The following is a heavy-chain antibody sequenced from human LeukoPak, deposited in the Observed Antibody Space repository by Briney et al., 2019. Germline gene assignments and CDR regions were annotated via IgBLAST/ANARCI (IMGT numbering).Heavy chain of an antibody. D-gene: IGHD5-12*01. Sequence: GESLKISCKGSGYSFTSYWIGWVRQAPGQGLEWMGWISAYNGNTNYAQKLQGRVTMTTDTSTSTAYMELRSLRSDDTAVYYCARDSGYGLDYWGQGTLVTVSS. CDR2: ISAYNGNT. V-gene: IGHV1-18*04. CDR3: ARDSGYGLDY. J-gene: IGHJ4*02. CDR1: GYSFTSYW.